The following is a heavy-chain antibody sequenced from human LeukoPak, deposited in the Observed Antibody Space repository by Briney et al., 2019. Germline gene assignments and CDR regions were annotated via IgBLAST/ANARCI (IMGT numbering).Heavy chain of an antibody. D-gene: IGHD3-10*02. CDR3: ARDSNLCYPYYFDY. V-gene: IGHV3-23*01. Sequence: GGSLRLSCAASGFTFSSYAMSWVRQAPGKGLEWVSAISGSGGSTYYADSVKGRFTISRDNAQNSLYLQMNSLRAEDTAVYYCARDSNLCYPYYFDYWGQGTPVTVSS. CDR1: GFTFSSYA. CDR2: ISGSGGST. J-gene: IGHJ4*02.